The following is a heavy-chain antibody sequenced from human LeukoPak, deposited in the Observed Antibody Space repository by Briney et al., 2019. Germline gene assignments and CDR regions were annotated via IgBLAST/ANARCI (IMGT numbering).Heavy chain of an antibody. CDR2: ISFDGSNK. J-gene: IGHJ4*02. CDR3: AKDPLGRFLEWSRLDY. CDR1: GFTFSDYY. V-gene: IGHV3-30*18. D-gene: IGHD3-3*01. Sequence: GGSLRLSCAASGFTFSDYYMSWIRQAPGKGLEWVAVISFDGSNKYYADSVKGRFTISRDNSKNTLYLQMNSLRAEDTAVYYCAKDPLGRFLEWSRLDYWGQGTLVTVSS.